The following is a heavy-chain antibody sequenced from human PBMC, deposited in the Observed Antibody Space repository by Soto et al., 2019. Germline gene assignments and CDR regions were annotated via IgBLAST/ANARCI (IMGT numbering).Heavy chain of an antibody. Sequence: SETLSLTCTVSGGYVSSYYWGWIRQPPGKGLEWFVSIYYSGSTYYNPSLQSRVAISVDTSKNHFSLKLKSVTAADTAIYYCARRTVNIRTFYSGLKTHCFDYWGQGAPVTVSS. CDR3: ARRTVNIRTFYSGLKTHCFDY. D-gene: IGHD6-19*01. CDR1: GGYVSSYY. V-gene: IGHV4-39*01. CDR2: IYYSGST. J-gene: IGHJ4*02.